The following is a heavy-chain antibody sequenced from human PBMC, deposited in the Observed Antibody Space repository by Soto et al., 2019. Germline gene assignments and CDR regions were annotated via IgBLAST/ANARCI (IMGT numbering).Heavy chain of an antibody. J-gene: IGHJ6*02. CDR1: GFTFSSYG. CDR3: ARDRYCSGGSCYSSYYYGMDV. V-gene: IGHV3-33*01. Sequence: GGSLRLSCAASGFTFSSYGMHWVRQAPGKGLEWVAVIWYDGSNKYYADSVKGRFTISRDNSKNTLYLQMNSLRAEDTAVYYCARDRYCSGGSCYSSYYYGMDVWGQGTTVTVS. CDR2: IWYDGSNK. D-gene: IGHD2-15*01.